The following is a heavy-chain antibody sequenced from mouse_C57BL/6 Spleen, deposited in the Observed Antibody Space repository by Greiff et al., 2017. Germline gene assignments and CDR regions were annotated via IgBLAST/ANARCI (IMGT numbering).Heavy chain of an antibody. Sequence: DVQLVESGGGLVKPGGSLKLSCAASGFTFSDYGMHWVRQAPEKGLEWVAYISSGSSTIYYADTVKGRFTISRDNAKNTLFLQMTSLRSEDTAMYYCARGGLLSYFYAMDYWGQGTSVTVSS. J-gene: IGHJ4*01. D-gene: IGHD2-3*01. V-gene: IGHV5-17*01. CDR3: ARGGLLSYFYAMDY. CDR2: ISSGSSTI. CDR1: GFTFSDYG.